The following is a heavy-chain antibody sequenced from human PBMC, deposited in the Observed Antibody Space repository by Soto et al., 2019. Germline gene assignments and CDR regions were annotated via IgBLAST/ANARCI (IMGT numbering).Heavy chain of an antibody. CDR2: IYYSGST. D-gene: IGHD1-1*01. Sequence: LSETLSLTCTVSGGSVSSGSYYWIWIRQPPGKGLEWIGYIYYSGSTNYNPSLKSRVTISVDTSKNQFSLKLSSVTAADTAVYYCATGKRPHFFDYWGQGTLVTVSS. V-gene: IGHV4-61*01. CDR1: GGSVSSGSYY. CDR3: ATGKRPHFFDY. J-gene: IGHJ4*02.